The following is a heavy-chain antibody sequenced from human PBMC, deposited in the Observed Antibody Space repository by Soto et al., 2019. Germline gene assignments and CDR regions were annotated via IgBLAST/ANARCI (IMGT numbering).Heavy chain of an antibody. V-gene: IGHV4-59*01. CDR1: GGSISSYY. J-gene: IGHJ4*02. Sequence: SETLSLTCTVSGGSISSYYWSWIRQPPGKGLEWIGYIYYSGSTNYNPSLKSRVTISVDTSKNQFSLKLSSVTAADTAVYYCAKVSDGSEYYYDSSGYYYLDYWGQGTLVTVSS. CDR2: IYYSGST. D-gene: IGHD3-22*01. CDR3: AKVSDGSEYYYDSSGYYYLDY.